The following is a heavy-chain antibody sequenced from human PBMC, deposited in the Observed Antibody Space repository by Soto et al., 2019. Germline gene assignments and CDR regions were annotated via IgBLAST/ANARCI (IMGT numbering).Heavy chain of an antibody. V-gene: IGHV3-7*01. CDR2: IKQDGSEK. D-gene: IGHD3-22*01. CDR3: ARTLSRIGSSGY. J-gene: IGHJ4*02. CDR1: GFTFSSFW. Sequence: GESRRRFWVASGFTFSSFWMSWVRQAPGKGLEWVANIKQDGSEKYYVDSVKGRFTISRDNAKNSLYLQMNSLRAEDTAVYYCARTLSRIGSSGYWGQGTLVT.